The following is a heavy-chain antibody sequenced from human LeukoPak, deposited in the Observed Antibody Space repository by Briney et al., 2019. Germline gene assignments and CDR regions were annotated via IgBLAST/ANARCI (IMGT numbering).Heavy chain of an antibody. V-gene: IGHV4-4*02. D-gene: IGHD1-7*01. CDR1: GGSISGSNR. Sequence: PSETLSLTCAVSGGSISGSNRWSWVRQPPGKGLEWIGEIYHSGNTNYNPSLKSRVTISVDNSKNQFSLKLTSMTAADTAVYYCARERGVRPNYYFDSWGQGSLVTVSS. J-gene: IGHJ4*02. CDR2: IYHSGNT. CDR3: ARERGVRPNYYFDS.